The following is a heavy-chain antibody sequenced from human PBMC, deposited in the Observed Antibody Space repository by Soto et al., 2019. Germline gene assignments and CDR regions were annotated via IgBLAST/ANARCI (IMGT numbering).Heavy chain of an antibody. V-gene: IGHV4-34*01. D-gene: IGHD2-15*01. J-gene: IGHJ3*02. Sequence: SETLSLTCAVYGGSFSGYYWSWIRQPPGKGLEWIGEINHSGSTNYNPSLKSRVTISVDTSKNQFSLKLSSVTAADTAVYYCAAGTVVVVVAATHPGAFDIWGQGTMVTVSS. CDR2: INHSGST. CDR3: AAGTVVVVVAATHPGAFDI. CDR1: GGSFSGYY.